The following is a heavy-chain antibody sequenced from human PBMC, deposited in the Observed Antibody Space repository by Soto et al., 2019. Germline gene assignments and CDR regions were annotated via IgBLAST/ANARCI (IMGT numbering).Heavy chain of an antibody. CDR1: GGSISSYS. J-gene: IGHJ6*02. V-gene: IGHV4-59*08. Sequence: PAETLSLTCTVSGGSISSYSWSWIRQSPGKGLEWIGYIYYSGSTNYNPSLKSRVTISVDTSKNQFSLKLTSVTAADTAVYYCARGYGSGSYYYYYYGVDVWGQGTTVTVSS. CDR2: IYYSGST. D-gene: IGHD3-10*01. CDR3: ARGYGSGSYYYYYYGVDV.